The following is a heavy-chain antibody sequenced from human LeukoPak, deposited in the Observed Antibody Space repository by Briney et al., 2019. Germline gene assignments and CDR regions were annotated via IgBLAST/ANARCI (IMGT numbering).Heavy chain of an antibody. CDR2: IIPILGIA. Sequence: ASVKVSCKASGGTFSSYAISWVRQAPGQGLEWMGRIIPILGIANYAQKFQGRVTITADKSTSTAYMELSSLRSEDTAVYYCAREITMVRGVHYALDYWGQGTLVTVSS. CDR1: GGTFSSYA. V-gene: IGHV1-69*04. CDR3: AREITMVRGVHYALDY. D-gene: IGHD3-10*01. J-gene: IGHJ4*02.